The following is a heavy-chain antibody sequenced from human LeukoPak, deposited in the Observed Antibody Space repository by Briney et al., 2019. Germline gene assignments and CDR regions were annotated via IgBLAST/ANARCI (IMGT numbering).Heavy chain of an antibody. CDR2: INTNTGNP. V-gene: IGHV7-4-1*02. Sequence: GASVKVSCKASGYTFTSYAMNWVRQAPGQGLEWMGWINTNTGNPTYAQGFTGRFVFSLDTSVSTAYLQISSLKAEDTAVYYCASPSTYYYDSSGPREFDYWGQGTLVTVSS. CDR3: ASPSTYYYDSSGPREFDY. J-gene: IGHJ4*02. CDR1: GYTFTSYA. D-gene: IGHD3-22*01.